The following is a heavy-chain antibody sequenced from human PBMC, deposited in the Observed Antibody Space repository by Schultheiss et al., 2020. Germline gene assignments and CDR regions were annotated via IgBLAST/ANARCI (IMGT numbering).Heavy chain of an antibody. V-gene: IGHV3-48*04. Sequence: GGSLRLSCAASGFTFSSYSMNWVRQAPGKGLEWVSYISSSSSTIYYADSVKGRFTISRDNAKNSLYLQMNSLRAEDTAVYYCASELRYFDWLSGDYYYYYMDVWGKGTTVTVSS. D-gene: IGHD3-9*01. CDR1: GFTFSSYS. J-gene: IGHJ6*03. CDR2: ISSSSSTI. CDR3: ASELRYFDWLSGDYYYYYMDV.